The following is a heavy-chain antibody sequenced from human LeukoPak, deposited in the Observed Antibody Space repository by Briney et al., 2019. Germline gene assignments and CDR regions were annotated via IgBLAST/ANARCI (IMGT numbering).Heavy chain of an antibody. CDR3: ARRNSSSWPWGGDWFDP. Sequence: SETLSLTCTVSGGSISSGSYYWSWIRQPAGKGLEWIGRIYTSGSTNYNPSLKSRVTISVDASKNQFSLKLSSVTAADTAVYYCARRNSSSWPWGGDWFDPWGQGTLVTVSS. CDR2: IYTSGST. V-gene: IGHV4-61*02. J-gene: IGHJ5*02. D-gene: IGHD6-13*01. CDR1: GGSISSGSYY.